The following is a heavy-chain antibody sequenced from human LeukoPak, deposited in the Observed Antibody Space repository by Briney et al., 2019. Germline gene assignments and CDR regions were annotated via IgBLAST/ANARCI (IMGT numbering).Heavy chain of an antibody. CDR2: ISSNGGST. CDR3: ARGGATYYYYYMDV. D-gene: IGHD1-26*01. Sequence: GGSLRLSCSASGFTFSSYGMHWVRQAPGKGLEYVSAISSNGGSTYYANSVKGRFTISRDNSKNTLYLQMGSLRAEDMAVYYCARGGATYYYYYMDVWGKGTTVTVSS. V-gene: IGHV3-64*01. CDR1: GFTFSSYG. J-gene: IGHJ6*03.